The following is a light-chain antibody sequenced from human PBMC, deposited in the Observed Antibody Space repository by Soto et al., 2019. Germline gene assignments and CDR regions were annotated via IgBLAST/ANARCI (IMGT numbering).Light chain of an antibody. CDR2: STS. Sequence: QSVVTQEPSLTVSPGGTVTLTCASSTGAVTSGYYASWFQQKPGQAPRALISSTSKKHSWTPARFSGSLLGGKAALTLSGVQPEDEAEYYCLLFYRDAWVFGGGTKLTVL. CDR1: TGAVTSGYY. J-gene: IGLJ3*02. V-gene: IGLV7-43*01. CDR3: LLFYRDAWV.